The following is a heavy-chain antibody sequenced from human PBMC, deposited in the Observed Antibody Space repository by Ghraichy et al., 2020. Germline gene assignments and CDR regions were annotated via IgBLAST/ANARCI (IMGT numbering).Heavy chain of an antibody. D-gene: IGHD6-13*01. CDR2: INHSGST. V-gene: IGHV4-34*01. CDR3: ARVPDSSSWERLDWFDP. J-gene: IGHJ5*02. CDR1: GGSFSGYY. Sequence: SETLSLTCAVYGGSFSGYYWSWIRQPPGKGLEWIGEINHSGSTNYNPSLKSRVTISVDTSKNQFSLKLSSVTAADTAVYYCARVPDSSSWERLDWFDPWGQGTLVTVSS.